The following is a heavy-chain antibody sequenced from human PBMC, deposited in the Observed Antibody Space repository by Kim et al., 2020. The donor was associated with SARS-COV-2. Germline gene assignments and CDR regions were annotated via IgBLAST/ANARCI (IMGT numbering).Heavy chain of an antibody. CDR1: GFSFSNYA. Sequence: GGSLRLSCAASGFSFSNYAMSWVRQAPGKGLEWVSGITRSGGSPYYADSVKGRFTISRDNSKNTLYMEMNSLRAEDTAVYYCTKHPRLDSGSYHFDYLG. CDR2: ITRSGGSP. V-gene: IGHV3-23*01. J-gene: IGHJ4*01. CDR3: TKHPRLDSGSYHFDY. D-gene: IGHD3-10*01.